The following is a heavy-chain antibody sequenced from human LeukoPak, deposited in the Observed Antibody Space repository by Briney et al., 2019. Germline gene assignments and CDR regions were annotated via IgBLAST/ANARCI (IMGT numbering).Heavy chain of an antibody. CDR1: GYTFTTYY. CDR3: ARQYWCGDCSSATSCFYGMDV. CDR2: INPSDVSS. V-gene: IGHV1-46*01. Sequence: ASVKVSCKASGYTFTTYYMHWVRQAPGQGLEWMGIINPSDVSSIYAQRFQGRVTMTRDTSTSTVYMELSSLRSEDTAVYYCARQYWCGDCSSATSCFYGMDVWGQGAKVTGFS. D-gene: IGHD2-21*02. J-gene: IGHJ6*02.